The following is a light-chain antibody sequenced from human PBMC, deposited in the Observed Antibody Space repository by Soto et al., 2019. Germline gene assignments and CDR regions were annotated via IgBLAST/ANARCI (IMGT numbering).Light chain of an antibody. V-gene: IGKV3-11*01. CDR3: QQRHNWPIT. J-gene: IGKJ5*01. Sequence: EIVLTQSPATLSLSPGERATLSCRTSQTIRGLLNWYQQRPGQAPRLLIYDTSNRATDIPARVSGSGSGTDFILTISSLDPEDFGVYFCQQRHNWPITFGQGTRLDI. CDR2: DTS. CDR1: QTIRGL.